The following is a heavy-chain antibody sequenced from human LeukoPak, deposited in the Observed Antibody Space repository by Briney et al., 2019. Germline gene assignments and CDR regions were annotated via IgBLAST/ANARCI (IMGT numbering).Heavy chain of an antibody. J-gene: IGHJ4*02. V-gene: IGHV3-9*01. D-gene: IGHD3-10*01. CDR1: GFTFDDYA. CDR2: ISWNSGSI. CDR3: AKGLVRGVIISLFDY. Sequence: PGRSLRLSCAASGFTFDDYAMHWVRQAPGKGLEWVSGISWNSGSIGYADSVKGRFTISRDNAKNSLYLQMNSLRAEDTALYYCAKGLVRGVIISLFDYWGQGTLVTVSS.